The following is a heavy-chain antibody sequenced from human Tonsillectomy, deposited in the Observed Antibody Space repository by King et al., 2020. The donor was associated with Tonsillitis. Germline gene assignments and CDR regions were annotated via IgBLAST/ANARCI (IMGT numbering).Heavy chain of an antibody. J-gene: IGHJ2*01. CDR2: ISSSSSYI. V-gene: IGHV3-21*01. CDR1: GFTFSSYS. Sequence: VQLVESGGGLVKPGGSLRPSCAASGFTFSSYSMNWVRQAPGKGLEWVSSISSSSSYIYYADSVKGRFTISRDNAKNSLYLQMNSLRAEDTAVYYCARDPGIAAAGSYWYFDLWGRGTLVTVSS. D-gene: IGHD6-13*01. CDR3: ARDPGIAAAGSYWYFDL.